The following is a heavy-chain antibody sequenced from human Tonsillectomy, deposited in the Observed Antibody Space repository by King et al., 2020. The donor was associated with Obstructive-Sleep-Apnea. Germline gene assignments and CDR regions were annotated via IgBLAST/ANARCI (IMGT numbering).Heavy chain of an antibody. CDR1: GGSINSYY. CDR3: ARDIVVIPATMSVEVRYFDY. J-gene: IGHJ4*02. CDR2: IYTSGST. V-gene: IGHV4-4*07. D-gene: IGHD2-2*01. Sequence: VQLQESGPGLVKPSETLSLTCTVSGGSINSYYLSWIRQPAGKGLEWIGRIYTSGSTNYNPSLKSRVTMSVDTSKNPFSLKLSSVTAADTAIYYCARDIVVIPATMSVEVRYFDYWGQGTLVTVSS.